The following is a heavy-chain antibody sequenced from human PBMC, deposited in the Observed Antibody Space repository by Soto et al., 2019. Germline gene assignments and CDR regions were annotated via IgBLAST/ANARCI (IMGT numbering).Heavy chain of an antibody. D-gene: IGHD3-10*01. Sequence: QITLKESGPTLVRPTQTLTLTCTFSGFSLTTSGVGVCWIRQPPGKALEWLVVMYWDDDKRYSSSLKSRLTITKDTSKNQVVITMTNMDPVDTATYYCAHHPYYGLGSYSFDYWGQGTMVTVSS. J-gene: IGHJ4*02. CDR3: AHHPYYGLGSYSFDY. CDR2: MYWDDDK. V-gene: IGHV2-5*02. CDR1: GFSLTTSGVG.